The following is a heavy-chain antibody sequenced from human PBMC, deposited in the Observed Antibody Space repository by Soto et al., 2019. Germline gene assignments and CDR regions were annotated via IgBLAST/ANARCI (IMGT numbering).Heavy chain of an antibody. Sequence: PGGSLRLSCAASGFTFSSYGMHWVRQAPGKGLEWVAVISYDGSNKYYADSVKGRFTISRDNSKNTLYLQMNSLRAEDTAVYYCAKDDRSMTTDHQSMDYWGQGTLVTVSS. CDR2: ISYDGSNK. J-gene: IGHJ4*02. D-gene: IGHD4-4*01. V-gene: IGHV3-30*18. CDR1: GFTFSSYG. CDR3: AKDDRSMTTDHQSMDY.